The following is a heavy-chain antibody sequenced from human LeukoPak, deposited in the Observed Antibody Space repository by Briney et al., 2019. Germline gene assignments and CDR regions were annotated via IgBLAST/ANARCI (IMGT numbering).Heavy chain of an antibody. D-gene: IGHD2-15*01. Sequence: PGGSLRLSCAASGFTFSSYWMSWVRQAPGKGLEWVANIKQDGSEKYYVDSVKGRFTISRDNAKNSLYLQMNSLRAEDTAVYYCARVPVVEPPLYYFDYWGQGTLVTVSS. CDR1: GFTFSSYW. J-gene: IGHJ4*02. CDR3: ARVPVVEPPLYYFDY. CDR2: IKQDGSEK. V-gene: IGHV3-7*01.